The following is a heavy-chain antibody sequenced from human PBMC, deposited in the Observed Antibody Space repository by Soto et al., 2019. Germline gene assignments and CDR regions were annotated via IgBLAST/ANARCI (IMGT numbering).Heavy chain of an antibody. CDR1: GYTLTELS. D-gene: IGHD3-10*01. CDR2: FDPEDGET. J-gene: IGHJ6*02. V-gene: IGHV1-24*01. CDR3: ATDRGSEPRFGELNLGYYYYGMDV. Sequence: ASVKVSCKVSGYTLTELSMHWVRQAPGKGLEWMGGFDPEDGETIYAQKFQGRVTMTEDTSTDTAYMDLSSLRSEDTAVYYCATDRGSEPRFGELNLGYYYYGMDVWGQGTTVTVSS.